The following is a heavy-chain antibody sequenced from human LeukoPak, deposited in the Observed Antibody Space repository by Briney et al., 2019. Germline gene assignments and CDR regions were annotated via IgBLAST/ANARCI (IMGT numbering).Heavy chain of an antibody. D-gene: IGHD1-7*01. CDR3: ARSSRELGGYAPWELMPPFDY. J-gene: IGHJ4*02. CDR2: ISSSSSTI. CDR1: GFTFDDYG. V-gene: IGHV3-48*01. Sequence: GSLRLSCAASGFTFDDYGMSWVRQAPGKGLEGVSYISSSSSTIYYADSVKGRFTISRDNAKNSLYLQMNSLRAEDTAVYYCARSSRELGGYAPWELMPPFDYWGQGTLVTVSS.